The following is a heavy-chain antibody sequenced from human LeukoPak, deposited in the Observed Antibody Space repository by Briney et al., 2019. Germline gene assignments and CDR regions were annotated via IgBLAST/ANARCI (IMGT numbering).Heavy chain of an antibody. CDR1: GGTFSSYA. Sequence: RASVTVSCTASGGTFSSYAISWVRQAPGQGLEWMGGIIPIFGTANYAQKFQGRVTITADESTSTAYMELSSLRSEDTAVYYCARAGHYDILTGYYNPPDYWGQGTLVTVSS. V-gene: IGHV1-69*13. J-gene: IGHJ4*02. D-gene: IGHD3-9*01. CDR3: ARAGHYDILTGYYNPPDY. CDR2: IIPIFGTA.